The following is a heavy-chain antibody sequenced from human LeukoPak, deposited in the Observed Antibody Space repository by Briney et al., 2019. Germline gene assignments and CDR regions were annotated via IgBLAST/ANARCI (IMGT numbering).Heavy chain of an antibody. D-gene: IGHD2-21*02. V-gene: IGHV3-21*01. CDR1: GFTFSSYS. Sequence: GGSLRLSCAASGFTFSSYSMNWVRQAPGKGLEWVSSISSSSYIYYADSVKGRFTISRDNAKNSLYLQMNSLRAEDTAVYYCARADLVTHMGYYYYYMDVWGKGTTVTVSS. J-gene: IGHJ6*03. CDR3: ARADLVTHMGYYYYYMDV. CDR2: ISSSSYI.